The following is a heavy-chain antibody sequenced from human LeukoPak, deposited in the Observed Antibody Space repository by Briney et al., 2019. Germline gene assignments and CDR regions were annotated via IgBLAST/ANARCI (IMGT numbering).Heavy chain of an antibody. J-gene: IGHJ4*02. V-gene: IGHV3-21*01. Sequence: GGSLRLSCAASGFTFSSYSMNWVRQAPGKGLEWVSSISSSSSYIYYADSVKGRFTISRDNAKNSLYLRMNSLRAEDTAVYYCASQGLYGDYDYWGQGTLVTVSS. D-gene: IGHD4-17*01. CDR3: ASQGLYGDYDY. CDR1: GFTFSSYS. CDR2: ISSSSSYI.